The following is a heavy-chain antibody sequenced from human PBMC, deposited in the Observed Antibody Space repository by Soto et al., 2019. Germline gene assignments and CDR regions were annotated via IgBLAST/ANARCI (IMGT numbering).Heavy chain of an antibody. CDR2: ISGSGGST. J-gene: IGHJ4*02. CDR1: GFTVCSYA. V-gene: IGHV3-23*01. D-gene: IGHD3-3*01. CDR3: AKDLRSDGFWIVYSTFDY. Sequence: SLKICSAASGFTVCSYAMSWIRYTRTKGLEWVSSISGSGGSTSYADSVKCRFTISRDNSKNTLYLQMNRLRADDTAVYYCAKDLRSDGFWIVYSTFDYCGQGPLVTLS.